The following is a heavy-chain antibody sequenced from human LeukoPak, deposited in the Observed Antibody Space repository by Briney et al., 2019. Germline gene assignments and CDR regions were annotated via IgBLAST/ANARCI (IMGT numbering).Heavy chain of an antibody. Sequence: GGSLGLSCAASGFTFSSYWMSWVRQAPGKGLEWVANIKQDGSEKYYVDSVKGRFTISRDNAKNSLYLQRNSLRAEDTAVYYCARGGYSYGFDAFDIWGQGTMVTVSS. V-gene: IGHV3-7*04. D-gene: IGHD5-18*01. J-gene: IGHJ3*02. CDR3: ARGGYSYGFDAFDI. CDR2: IKQDGSEK. CDR1: GFTFSSYW.